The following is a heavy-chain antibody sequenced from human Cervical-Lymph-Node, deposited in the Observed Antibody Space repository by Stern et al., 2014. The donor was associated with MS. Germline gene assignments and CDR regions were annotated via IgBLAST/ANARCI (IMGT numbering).Heavy chain of an antibody. J-gene: IGHJ2*01. V-gene: IGHV5-51*01. CDR3: ARRAGYCSRTNCYAYWYFDL. CDR2: IYPGGSDA. D-gene: IGHD2-2*01. Sequence: VQLGQSGAVVKEPGEFLKISCQTSGYSFTNYWIGWGRQMPGQGLEWMGIIYPGGSDANYSTSVLGQVTTPADKSTNTAYVQWSSLKASDTATYYCARRAGYCSRTNCYAYWYFDLWGRGTLVTVSS. CDR1: GYSFTNYW.